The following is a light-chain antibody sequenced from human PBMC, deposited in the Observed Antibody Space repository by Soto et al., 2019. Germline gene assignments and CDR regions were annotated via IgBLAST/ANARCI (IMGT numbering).Light chain of an antibody. CDR3: SSYAGSSNV. Sequence: QSVLTQPRSVSGSPGQSVTISCTGTSGDVGLYDYVSWYQQHPGKAPKLMIYEVNKRPSGVPDRFSGSKSGNTASLTVSGLQAEDEADYYCSSYAGSSNVFGTGTKVTVL. CDR2: EVN. V-gene: IGLV2-8*01. J-gene: IGLJ1*01. CDR1: SGDVGLYDY.